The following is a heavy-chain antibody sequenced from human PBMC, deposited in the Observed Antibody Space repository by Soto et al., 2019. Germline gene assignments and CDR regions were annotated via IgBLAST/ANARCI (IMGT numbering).Heavy chain of an antibody. J-gene: IGHJ5*02. V-gene: IGHV6-1*01. D-gene: IGHD1-1*01. CDR2: TYYRSKWYN. Sequence: PSQTLSLTCAISGDSVSSNSAAWNWIRPSPSRGLEWLGRTYYRSKWYNDYAVSVKSRITINPDTSKNQFSLQLNSVTPEDTAVYYCARDENWNPKLKHGGFDPWGQGTLVTVYS. CDR3: ARDENWNPKLKHGGFDP. CDR1: GDSVSSNSAA.